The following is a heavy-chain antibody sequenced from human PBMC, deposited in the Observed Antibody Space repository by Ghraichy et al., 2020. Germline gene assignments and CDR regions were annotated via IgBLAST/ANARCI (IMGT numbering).Heavy chain of an antibody. Sequence: SETLSLTCTVSGGSISSYYWSWIRQPPGKGLEWIGYIYYSGSPNYNPSLKSRVTISVDTSKNQFSLKLSSVTAADTAVYYCARASDYYGSGSYIPRSYYFDYWGHGTLVTVSS. CDR3: ARASDYYGSGSYIPRSYYFDY. CDR1: GGSISSYY. V-gene: IGHV4-59*01. D-gene: IGHD3-10*01. J-gene: IGHJ4*01. CDR2: IYYSGSP.